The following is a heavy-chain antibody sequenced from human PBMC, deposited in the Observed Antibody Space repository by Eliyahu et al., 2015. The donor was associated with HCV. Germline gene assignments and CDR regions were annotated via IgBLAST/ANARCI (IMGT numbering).Heavy chain of an antibody. CDR3: ARSPPYTSAWTGKNYYYYGLDV. CDR2: INXDGSTT. V-gene: IGHV3-74*01. Sequence: EVQLVESGGGLAQPGXSLRLSCAASGXTFXXYWMNXXXQVPGKGLVLVSRINXDGSTTNYADSVKGRFTISRDNAKDTLYLQMNSLRVEDTAVYYCARSPPYTSAWTGKNYYYYGLDVWGQGTTVTVSS. J-gene: IGHJ6*02. D-gene: IGHD6-19*01. CDR1: GXTFXXYW.